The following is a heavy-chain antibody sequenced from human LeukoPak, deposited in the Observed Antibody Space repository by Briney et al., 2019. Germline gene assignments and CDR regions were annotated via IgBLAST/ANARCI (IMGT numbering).Heavy chain of an antibody. CDR1: GGSISSGGYY. J-gene: IGHJ4*02. V-gene: IGHV4-30-2*01. CDR3: ARVVDYDILTGYDY. D-gene: IGHD3-9*01. CDR2: IYHSGST. Sequence: PSQTLSLTCTVSGGSISSGGYYWSWIRQPPGKGLEWIGYIYHSGSTYYNPSLKSRVTISVDRSKNQFSLKLSSVTAADTAVYYCARVVDYDILTGYDYWGQGTLVTVSS.